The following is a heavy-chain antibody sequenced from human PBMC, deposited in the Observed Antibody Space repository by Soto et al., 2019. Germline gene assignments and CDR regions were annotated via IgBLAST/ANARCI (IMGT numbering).Heavy chain of an antibody. CDR3: AKGTLEGLDF. CDR2: IYSGGDI. J-gene: IGHJ4*02. Sequence: EMQLVESGGGLIQPGGSLRLSCGASGFTVNSNYMSWVRQAPGKGLEWVSLIYSGGDIYYADSVKGRFTISRDDSKNTVYLQLNGLRADDTAIYYCAKGTLEGLDFWGQGTLVSVSS. V-gene: IGHV3-53*01. CDR1: GFTVNSNY.